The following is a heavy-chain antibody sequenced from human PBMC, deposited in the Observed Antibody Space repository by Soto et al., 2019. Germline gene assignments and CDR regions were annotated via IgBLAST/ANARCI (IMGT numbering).Heavy chain of an antibody. D-gene: IGHD3-10*01. Sequence: LRLSCAASGFTFSSYGMHWVRQAPGKGLEWVAVISYDGSNKYYADSVKGRFTISRDNSKNTLYLQMNSLRAEDTAVYYCAKDRSLVRGPMPYWGQGTLVTGSS. J-gene: IGHJ4*02. V-gene: IGHV3-30*18. CDR2: ISYDGSNK. CDR1: GFTFSSYG. CDR3: AKDRSLVRGPMPY.